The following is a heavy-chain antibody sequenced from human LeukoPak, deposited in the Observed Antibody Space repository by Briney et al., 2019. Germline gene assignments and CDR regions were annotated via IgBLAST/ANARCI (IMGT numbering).Heavy chain of an antibody. Sequence: SETLSLTCTVSGYSISSGYYWGWIRQPPGKGLEWIGSIYHSGTTYYNPSLKRRVHISVETCKNPFSLKLSSVTAADTAVYYCARTGYTNWFDPWGQGTLVTVSS. V-gene: IGHV4-38-2*02. CDR1: GYSISSGYY. J-gene: IGHJ5*02. D-gene: IGHD5-18*01. CDR3: ARTGYTNWFDP. CDR2: IYHSGTT.